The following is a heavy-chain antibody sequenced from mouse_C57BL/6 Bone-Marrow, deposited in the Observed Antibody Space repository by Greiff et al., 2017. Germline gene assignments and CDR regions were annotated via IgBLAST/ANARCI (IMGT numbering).Heavy chain of an antibody. CDR1: GFTFSDYY. CDR3: ARHGGLRAMDY. Sequence: EVQGVESGGGLVQPGGSLKLSCAASGFTFSDYYMYWVRQTPEKRLEWVAYISNGGGSTYYPDTVKGRFTISRDNAKNTLYLQMSRLKSEDTAMYYCARHGGLRAMDYWGQGTSVTVSS. CDR2: ISNGGGST. V-gene: IGHV5-12*01. J-gene: IGHJ4*01. D-gene: IGHD2-4*01.